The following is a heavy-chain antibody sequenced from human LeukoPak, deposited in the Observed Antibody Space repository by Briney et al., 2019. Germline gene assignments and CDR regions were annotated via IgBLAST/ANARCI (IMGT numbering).Heavy chain of an antibody. V-gene: IGHV3-23*01. CDR3: AKDSQGSIPDAFDI. J-gene: IGHJ3*02. D-gene: IGHD3-10*01. CDR1: GFTFSSYA. CDR2: ISGNAGST. Sequence: PGGSLRLSCAASGFTFSSYAMTWVRQAPGKGLEWVSGISGNAGSTNYADSVKGRFMISRDNSKNTLYLQMNSLRAEDTAVYYCAKDSQGSIPDAFDIWGQGTMVTVSS.